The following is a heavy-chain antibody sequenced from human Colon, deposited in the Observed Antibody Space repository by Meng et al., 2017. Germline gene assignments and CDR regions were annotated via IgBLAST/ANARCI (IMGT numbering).Heavy chain of an antibody. CDR3: ARRVRGVISWFDP. D-gene: IGHD3-10*01. V-gene: IGHV4-34*01. Sequence: QVQLQKWGAGLLKPSETRSLYCAVSGGSFSGYYWSWIRQPPGKGLEWIGEINHSGSTNYNPSLKSRVTISVDTSKNQFSLKLSSVTAADTAVYYCARRVRGVISWFDPWGQGTLVTVSS. J-gene: IGHJ5*02. CDR1: GGSFSGYY. CDR2: INHSGST.